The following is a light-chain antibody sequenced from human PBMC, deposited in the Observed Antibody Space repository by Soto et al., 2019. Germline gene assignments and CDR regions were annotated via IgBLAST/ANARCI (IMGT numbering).Light chain of an antibody. V-gene: IGLV2-23*02. Sequence: QSALTQPASVSGSPGQSITISCTGTSSDVGSYNLVSWYQQHPGKAPKLIIYEVNKRPSGVSNRFSGSKSGNTASLTISGLQAEDDAYYYSCSIAGSSTHYVFGTGTKLTVL. CDR2: EVN. CDR3: CSIAGSSTHYV. CDR1: SSDVGSYNL. J-gene: IGLJ1*01.